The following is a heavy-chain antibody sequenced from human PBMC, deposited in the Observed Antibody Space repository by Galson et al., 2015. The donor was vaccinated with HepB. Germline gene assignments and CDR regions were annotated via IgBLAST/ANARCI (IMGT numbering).Heavy chain of an antibody. CDR2: TFYRSEWKT. J-gene: IGHJ4*02. Sequence: CAISGGSVSGYNAGYYCIRRAPSGGVEDLGRTFYRSEWKTEYELSVARRLTITPDTSRNQVSLHLKSVTPEEAAVYYCAQSRRLGQGFRYWGQGIMVTVSS. V-gene: IGHV6-1*01. CDR3: AQSRRLGQGFRY. CDR1: GGSVSGYNAG. D-gene: IGHD2/OR15-2a*01.